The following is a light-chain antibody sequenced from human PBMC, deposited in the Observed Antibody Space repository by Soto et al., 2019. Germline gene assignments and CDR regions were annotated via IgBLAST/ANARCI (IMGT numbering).Light chain of an antibody. CDR2: GAS. Sequence: EIVLTQSPGTLSLSPGEGATLSCRASQSVGSPYLAWYQQKPGQAPRLLIYGASSRATGIPDRFSGSGSGTDFTLSISRLEPEDFAVYYCQQYGGSPYTFGQATKREI. V-gene: IGKV3-20*01. CDR3: QQYGGSPYT. CDR1: QSVGSPY. J-gene: IGKJ2*01.